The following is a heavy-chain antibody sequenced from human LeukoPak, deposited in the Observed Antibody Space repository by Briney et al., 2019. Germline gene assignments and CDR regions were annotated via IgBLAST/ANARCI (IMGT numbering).Heavy chain of an antibody. J-gene: IGHJ6*03. Sequence: SVKVSCKASGGTFSSYTISWVRQAPGQGLEWMGRIIPILGTANYAQRFQGRVTITADKSTSTAYMELSSLRSEDTAVYYCARVGVGYYYYMDVWGKGTTVTVSS. CDR2: IIPILGTA. CDR1: GGTFSSYT. D-gene: IGHD3-16*01. CDR3: ARVGVGYYYYMDV. V-gene: IGHV1-69*08.